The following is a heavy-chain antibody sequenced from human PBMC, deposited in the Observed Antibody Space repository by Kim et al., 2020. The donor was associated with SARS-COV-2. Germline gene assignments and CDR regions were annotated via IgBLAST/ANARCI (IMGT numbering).Heavy chain of an antibody. Sequence: GGSLRLSCAASGFAVSSNYMSWVRQAPGKGLEWVSVIYSGGSTYYADSVKGRFTISRDNSKNTLYLQMNSLRAEDTAVYYCARGPDGYGSGSPDYWGQGTLVTVSS. CDR3: ARGPDGYGSGSPDY. CDR1: GFAVSSNY. CDR2: IYSGGST. D-gene: IGHD3-10*01. V-gene: IGHV3-53*01. J-gene: IGHJ4*02.